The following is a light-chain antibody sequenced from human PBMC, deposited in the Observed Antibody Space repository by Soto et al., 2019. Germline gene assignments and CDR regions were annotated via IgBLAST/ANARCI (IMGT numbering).Light chain of an antibody. Sequence: QSALTQPPSASGSPGQSVTISCTGTSSDVGGYNYVSWYQQHPGKAPKLMIYEVSKRPSGVPDRFSGSKSGNTASLTVSGLQAEDEADYYCSSYAGSNKVVFGGGTTLNVL. CDR2: EVS. CDR1: SSDVGGYNY. V-gene: IGLV2-8*01. J-gene: IGLJ2*01. CDR3: SSYAGSNKVV.